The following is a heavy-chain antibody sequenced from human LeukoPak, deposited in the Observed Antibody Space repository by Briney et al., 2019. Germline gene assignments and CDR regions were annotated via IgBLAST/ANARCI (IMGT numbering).Heavy chain of an antibody. V-gene: IGHV3-23*01. CDR2: ISGSGGGT. D-gene: IGHD2-15*01. CDR1: WITFCTYC. J-gene: IGHJ4*02. CDR3: AKDIVVATANFDS. Sequence: GSLRLFWSASWITFCTYCIKLVRPGPREGVALGSTISGSGGGTYYANSAKGRFTISRDNSKSTLYLHMNSLRAEDTAVYYCAKDIVVATANFDSWGQGTLVTVSS.